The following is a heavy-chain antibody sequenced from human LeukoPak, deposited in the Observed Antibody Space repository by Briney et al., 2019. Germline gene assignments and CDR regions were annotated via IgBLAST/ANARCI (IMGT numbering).Heavy chain of an antibody. CDR2: INPNSGGT. V-gene: IGHV1-2*06. CDR1: GYTFTGYY. D-gene: IGHD3-22*01. Sequence: ASVKVSCKASGYTFTGYYMHWVRQAPGQGLERMGRINPNSGGTNYAQKCQGRVTMTRDTSINTAYMDLSRLRSDDTAVYYCARGRNSVYYFNVVAPSYFDYWGQGTLVAVSS. CDR3: ARGRNSVYYFNVVAPSYFDY. J-gene: IGHJ4*02.